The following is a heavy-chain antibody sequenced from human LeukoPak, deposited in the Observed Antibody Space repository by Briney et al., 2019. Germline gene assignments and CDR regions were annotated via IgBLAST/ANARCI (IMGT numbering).Heavy chain of an antibody. V-gene: IGHV3-30*04. D-gene: IGHD6-13*01. CDR2: ISHDGSNK. Sequence: PGRSLRLSCAASGFTFSSYAMHWVRQAPGKALEWVAVISHDGSNKYYADSVKGRFTISRDNSKNTLYLQMNSLRAEDTAVYYCAREAGIAAAGPLFDYWGQGTLVTVSS. CDR1: GFTFSSYA. CDR3: AREAGIAAAGPLFDY. J-gene: IGHJ4*02.